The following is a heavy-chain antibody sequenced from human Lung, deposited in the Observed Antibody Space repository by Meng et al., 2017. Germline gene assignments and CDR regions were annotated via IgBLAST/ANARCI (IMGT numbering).Heavy chain of an antibody. D-gene: IGHD4-11*01. CDR3: ARGPTTMAHDFDY. CDR1: GGSFSDYY. J-gene: IGHJ4*02. Sequence: QLQQWGARLFKPSMTLPRTRVVFGGSFSDYYWSWLRQPPGKGLEWIGEINHSGSTNYNLSLESRATISVDTSQNNLSLKLSSVTAADSAVYYCARGPTTMAHDFDYWGQGTLVTVSS. CDR2: INHSGST. V-gene: IGHV4-34*01.